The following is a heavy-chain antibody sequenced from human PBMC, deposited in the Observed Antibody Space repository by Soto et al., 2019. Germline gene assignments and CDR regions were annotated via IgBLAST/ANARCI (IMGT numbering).Heavy chain of an antibody. J-gene: IGHJ4*02. CDR1: GGSFKSGSYS. CDR2: VHHTGRT. CDR3: ARDFAYFDS. D-gene: IGHD3-3*01. Sequence: SETLSLTCTVSGGSFKSGSYSWSWIRQPPGKGLEWIGYVHHTGRTSYNPSLKSRVSISMDTSKNQFSLNLDSVTAADTAVYFCARDFAYFDSWGQGTLVTVSS. V-gene: IGHV4-61*01.